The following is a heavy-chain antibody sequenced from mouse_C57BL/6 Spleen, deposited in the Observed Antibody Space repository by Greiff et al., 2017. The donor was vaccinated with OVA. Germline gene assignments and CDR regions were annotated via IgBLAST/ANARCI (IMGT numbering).Heavy chain of an antibody. CDR2: IYPRSGNT. Sequence: QVQLQQSGAELARPGASVKLSCKASGYTFTSYGISWVKQRTGQGLEWIGEIYPRSGNTFYNEKFKGKATLTADKSSSTAYMELRNLTSEDSAVYVCAREGTTVVDHWYCDVWGTGTTVTVSS. CDR3: AREGTTVVDHWYCDV. D-gene: IGHD1-1*01. V-gene: IGHV1-81*01. J-gene: IGHJ1*03. CDR1: GYTFTSYG.